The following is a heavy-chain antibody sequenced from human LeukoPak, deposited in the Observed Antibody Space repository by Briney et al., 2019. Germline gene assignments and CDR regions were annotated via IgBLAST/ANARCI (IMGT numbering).Heavy chain of an antibody. J-gene: IGHJ6*02. D-gene: IGHD6-6*01. V-gene: IGHV4-31*03. CDR2: IYYSGST. Sequence: PSETLSLTCTVSGGSISSGGYYWSWIRQHPGKGPEWIGYIYYSGSTYYNPSLKSRVTISVDTSKNQFSLKLSSVTAADTAVYYCARDFWVYSSSPIDYYGMDVWGQGTTVTVSS. CDR1: GGSISSGGYY. CDR3: ARDFWVYSSSPIDYYGMDV.